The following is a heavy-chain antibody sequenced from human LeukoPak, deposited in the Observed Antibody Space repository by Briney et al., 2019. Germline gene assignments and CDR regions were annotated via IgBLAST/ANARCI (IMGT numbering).Heavy chain of an antibody. J-gene: IGHJ6*02. CDR3: ARSSGDYGDYYYYYGMDV. D-gene: IGHD4-17*01. CDR1: GGSISSYY. V-gene: IGHV4-59*01. Sequence: SETLSLTCTVSGGSISSYYWSWIRQPPGKGLEWIGYIYYSGSTNYNPSPKSRVTISVDTSKNQFSLKLSSVTAADTAVYYCARSSGDYGDYYYYYGMDVWGQGTTVTVSS. CDR2: IYYSGST.